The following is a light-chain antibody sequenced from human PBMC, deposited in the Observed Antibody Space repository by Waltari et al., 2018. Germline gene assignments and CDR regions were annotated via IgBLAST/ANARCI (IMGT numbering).Light chain of an antibody. J-gene: IGKJ2*01. Sequence: EIERTQSPATVSVSRGDRATLSCRASESVNSYLAWYQQKPGQAHRLLIYGASTRATGVQARFSGSGSGTEFTLTISSLQSEDFAVYYCQQYNNWPPMYTFGQGTKVEIK. CDR3: QQYNNWPPMYT. V-gene: IGKV3-15*01. CDR1: ESVNSY. CDR2: GAS.